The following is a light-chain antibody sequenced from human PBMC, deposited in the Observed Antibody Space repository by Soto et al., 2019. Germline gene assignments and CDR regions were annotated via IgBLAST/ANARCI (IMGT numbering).Light chain of an antibody. CDR1: SSDVGSYDY. V-gene: IGLV2-14*01. Sequence: QSVLTQPASVSGSPGQSITISCAGTSSDVGSYDYVCWYQQHPGKAPKLMIYGVTNRPSGVSSRFSGSKSGNTASLTISGLQAGDEADYYCSSYTTTSALGVVFGGGTKVTVL. CDR3: SSYTTTSALGVV. CDR2: GVT. J-gene: IGLJ2*01.